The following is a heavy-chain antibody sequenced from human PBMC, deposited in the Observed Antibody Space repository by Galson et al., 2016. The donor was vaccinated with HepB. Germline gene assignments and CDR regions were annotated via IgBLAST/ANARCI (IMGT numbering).Heavy chain of an antibody. Sequence: SVKVSCKASGFTFSSYDITWVRQAPGQGLEFMGWMNPNSGNTGYVQKFQARVTMTRNTSISTAYMELSGLRFEDTAVYYRARRHGGPGDFDYWGQGTLVTVSS. CDR2: MNPNSGNT. J-gene: IGHJ4*02. CDR3: ARRHGGPGDFDY. V-gene: IGHV1-8*01. D-gene: IGHD4-23*01. CDR1: GFTFSSYD.